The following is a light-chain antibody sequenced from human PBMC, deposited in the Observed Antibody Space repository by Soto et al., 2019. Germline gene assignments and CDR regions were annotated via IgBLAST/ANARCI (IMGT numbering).Light chain of an antibody. V-gene: IGKV1-39*01. Sequence: DIQMTQSPSSLSASVGDTVTITCRASQSISVHLNWYQQKPGKVPKLLIYAAPNLHSGVPSRFSGSGSETDFALTISSLQPEDFATYYCQQSYITPYTFGQGTRLEIK. CDR3: QQSYITPYT. CDR1: QSISVH. CDR2: AAP. J-gene: IGKJ2*01.